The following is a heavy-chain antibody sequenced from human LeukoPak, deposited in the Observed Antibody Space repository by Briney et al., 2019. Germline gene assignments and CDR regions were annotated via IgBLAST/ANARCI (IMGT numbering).Heavy chain of an antibody. CDR3: VKIVMAGGYFDY. J-gene: IGHJ4*02. D-gene: IGHD3-16*01. CDR1: VFTFSSYA. V-gene: IGHV3-64*03. CDR2: ISSNGATT. Sequence: PGGSLRLSCSASVFTFSSYAMHWVRQGPGKGLEYVLAISSNGATTYYADSVKGRFTSSRDNSKNTLYLQMSSLRPEDTAVYYCVKIVMAGGYFDYWGQGTLVTVSS.